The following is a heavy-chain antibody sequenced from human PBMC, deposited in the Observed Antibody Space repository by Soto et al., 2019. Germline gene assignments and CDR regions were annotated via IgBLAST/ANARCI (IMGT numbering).Heavy chain of an antibody. J-gene: IGHJ4*02. CDR1: GGIFSTYA. CDR3: ARDRDDYGSRNSYNRIDF. V-gene: IGHV1-69*01. CDR2: IIPIFGTP. D-gene: IGHD3-10*01. Sequence: QVQLVQSGAEVKKPGSSVKVSCKASGGIFSTYAISWLRQAPGQGLEWMGGIIPIFGTPNYAQRFQGRVTITADESTSTAYMELRRLRSEDTAVYYCARDRDDYGSRNSYNRIDFWGQGTLVTVSS.